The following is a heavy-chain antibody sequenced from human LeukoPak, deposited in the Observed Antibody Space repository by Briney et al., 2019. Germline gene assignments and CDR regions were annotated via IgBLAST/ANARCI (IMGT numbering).Heavy chain of an antibody. D-gene: IGHD3-22*01. Sequence: GGSLRLSCATSGFTFSDFYMSWIPQAPGRGLEWIPYISSSGSSTNYADSVKGRFTISRDNAETSLCLQMNSLRAEDTAVYYCARDLIHRSGEANYWGRGTLVTVSS. V-gene: IGHV3-11*05. CDR2: ISSSGSST. J-gene: IGHJ4*02. CDR3: ARDLIHRSGEANY. CDR1: GFTFSDFY.